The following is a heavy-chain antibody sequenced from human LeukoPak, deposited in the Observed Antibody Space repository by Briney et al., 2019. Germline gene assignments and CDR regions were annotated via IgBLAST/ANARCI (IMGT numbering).Heavy chain of an antibody. J-gene: IGHJ4*02. CDR2: ISYDGSNK. Sequence: GGSLRLSCAASGFTFSSYAMHWVRQAPGKGLEWVAVISYDGSNKYYADSVKGRFTISRDNSKNTLYLQMNSLRAEDTAVYYCASDVEMATIPTCWGQGTLVTVSS. CDR1: GFTFSSYA. V-gene: IGHV3-30-3*01. D-gene: IGHD5-24*01. CDR3: ASDVEMATIPTC.